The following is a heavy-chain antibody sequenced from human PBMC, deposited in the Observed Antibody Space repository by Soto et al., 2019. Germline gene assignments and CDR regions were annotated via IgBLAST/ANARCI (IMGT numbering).Heavy chain of an antibody. CDR2: IYYSGST. Sequence: TLSLTCTVSGGSISSGGYYWSWIRQHPGKGLEWIGYIYYSGSTYYNPSLKSRVTISVDTSKNQFSLKLSSVTAADTAVYYCARAPAYYDFWSGFTSPDYYYYMDVWGKGTTVTVSS. D-gene: IGHD3-3*01. CDR1: GGSISSGGYY. J-gene: IGHJ6*03. V-gene: IGHV4-31*03. CDR3: ARAPAYYDFWSGFTSPDYYYYMDV.